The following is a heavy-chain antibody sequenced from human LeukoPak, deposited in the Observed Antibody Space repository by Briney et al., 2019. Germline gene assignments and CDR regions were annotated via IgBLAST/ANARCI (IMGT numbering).Heavy chain of an antibody. D-gene: IGHD3-10*01. CDR2: ISCDGSNK. CDR3: ARSGSDSFDY. CDR1: GFTFSSYG. J-gene: IGHJ4*02. V-gene: IGHV3-30*03. Sequence: LRLSCGASGFTFSSYGMQWLRQAPGKGLEWVAVISCDGSNKYYADSVKGRFTISRDNSKNTLYLQTNGMRAEDTAVYYCARSGSDSFDYWGQGTLVTVSS.